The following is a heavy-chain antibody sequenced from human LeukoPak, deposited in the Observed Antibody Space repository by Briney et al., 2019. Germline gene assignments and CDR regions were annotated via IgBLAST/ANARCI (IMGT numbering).Heavy chain of an antibody. CDR3: AILTFYDYAWGGYRNDPFDI. CDR2: ISSSGSTI. V-gene: IGHV3-11*04. D-gene: IGHD3-16*02. J-gene: IGHJ3*02. Sequence: PGGSLRLSCAASGFTFSDYYMSWIRQAPGKGLEWVSYISSSGSTIYYADSVKGRFTISRDNTKHSLYLQMNSLRAEDTAVYYCAILTFYDYAWGGYRNDPFDIWGQGTMVTVSS. CDR1: GFTFSDYY.